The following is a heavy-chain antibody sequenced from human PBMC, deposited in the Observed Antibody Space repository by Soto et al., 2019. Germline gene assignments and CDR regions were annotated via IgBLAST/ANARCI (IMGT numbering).Heavy chain of an antibody. D-gene: IGHD5-12*01. CDR3: ARHNRGAYGY. J-gene: IGHJ1*01. V-gene: IGHV3-7*04. CDR1: GFTFSNYW. Sequence: EVQLVESGGGLVQPGGSLRLSCSASGFTFSNYWRSWVRQAPGKGLEWVANIRGDGSEIHYLDTVKGRFTTSRDNAKNSLYLQMKYLGVEDTAVYYCARHNRGAYGYWGQGTVVTVSS. CDR2: IRGDGSEI.